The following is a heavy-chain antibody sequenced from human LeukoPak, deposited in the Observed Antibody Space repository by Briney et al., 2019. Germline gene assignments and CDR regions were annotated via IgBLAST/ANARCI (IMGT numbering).Heavy chain of an antibody. CDR1: GFTFNNDD. CDR2: IRYDGGDK. D-gene: IGHD2-21*02. CDR3: GKKRGDQTYADAFEI. Sequence: GGSLRLSCAASGFTFNNDDMNWVCQTPGKGLEWVAFIRYDGGDKYYVESVKGRFTIFRDNSRNILYLQMNSLTDEDTSLYYCGKKRGDQTYADAFEIWGQGTMVRVYS. J-gene: IGHJ3*02. V-gene: IGHV3-30*02.